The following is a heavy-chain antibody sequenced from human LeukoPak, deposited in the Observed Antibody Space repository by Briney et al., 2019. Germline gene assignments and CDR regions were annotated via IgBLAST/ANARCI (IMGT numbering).Heavy chain of an antibody. J-gene: IGHJ4*02. V-gene: IGHV3-9*01. CDR1: GFTFDDHA. CDR3: ARVIAVAGNYYFDY. Sequence: GGSLRLSCAASGFTFDDHAMHWVRQDPGKSLEWVSGISWNSGGIAYADSVKGRFTISRDNAKNTLYLQMNSLRAEDTAVYYCARVIAVAGNYYFDYWGQGTLVTVSS. CDR2: ISWNSGGI. D-gene: IGHD6-19*01.